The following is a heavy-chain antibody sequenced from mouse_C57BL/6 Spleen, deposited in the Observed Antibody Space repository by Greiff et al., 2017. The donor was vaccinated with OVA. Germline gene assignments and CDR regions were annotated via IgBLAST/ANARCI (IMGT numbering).Heavy chain of an antibody. D-gene: IGHD2-5*01. CDR2: INPSCGYT. J-gene: IGHJ4*01. V-gene: IGHV1-4*01. Sequence: VQLQQSGAELARPGASVKMSCKASGYTFTSYTMHWVKQRPGQGLEWIGYINPSCGYTKYNQKFKDKATLTADKSSSTAYMQLSRLTSEDSAVYYGAREDENSNYKDYAMDYWGQGTSVTVSS. CDR1: GYTFTSYT. CDR3: AREDENSNYKDYAMDY.